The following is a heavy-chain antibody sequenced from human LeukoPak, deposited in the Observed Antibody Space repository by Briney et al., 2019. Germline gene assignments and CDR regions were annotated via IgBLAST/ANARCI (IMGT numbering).Heavy chain of an antibody. CDR1: GYRFTSYW. Sequence: GESLKISCKGSGYRFTSYWIGWVRQMPGKGLGWVGIIYPGYSDTRYSPSIQGQVTISADKSIATDYLQWSSLKASDTAMYYCAIGGDSSTSCYRCFNYWGQGTLVTVSS. CDR2: IYPGYSDT. D-gene: IGHD2-2*01. CDR3: AIGGDSSTSCYRCFNY. J-gene: IGHJ4*02. V-gene: IGHV5-51*01.